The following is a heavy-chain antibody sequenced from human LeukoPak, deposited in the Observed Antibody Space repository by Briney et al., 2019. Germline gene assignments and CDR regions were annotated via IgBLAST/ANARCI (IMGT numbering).Heavy chain of an antibody. CDR3: AKEYEVVPAAMLAPIDY. D-gene: IGHD2-2*01. CDR1: GFTFSSYG. J-gene: IGHJ4*02. V-gene: IGHV3-30*18. CDR2: ISYDGSNK. Sequence: PGGSLRLSCAASGFTFSSYGMHWVRQAPGKGLEWVSVISYDGSNKYYADSVKGRFTISRDNSKNTLYLQTNSLRAEDTAVYYCAKEYEVVPAAMLAPIDYWGQGTLVTVSS.